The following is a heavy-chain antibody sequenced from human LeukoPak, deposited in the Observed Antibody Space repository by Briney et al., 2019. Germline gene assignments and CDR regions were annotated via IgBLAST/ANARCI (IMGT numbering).Heavy chain of an antibody. Sequence: VASVKVSCKASGGTFSSYAISWVRQAPGQGLEWMGRIIPIFGTASYAQKFQGRVTITTDESTSTAYMELSSLRSEDTAVYYCARGFDSYGPFDYWGQGTLVTVSS. D-gene: IGHD5-18*01. CDR1: GGTFSSYA. CDR2: IIPIFGTA. CDR3: ARGFDSYGPFDY. J-gene: IGHJ4*02. V-gene: IGHV1-69*05.